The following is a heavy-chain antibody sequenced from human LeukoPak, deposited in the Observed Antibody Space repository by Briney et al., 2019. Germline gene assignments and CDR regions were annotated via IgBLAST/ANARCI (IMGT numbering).Heavy chain of an antibody. J-gene: IGHJ4*02. D-gene: IGHD3-10*01. CDR3: ASLTDYYGSGSREYYFDY. CDR2: INPNSGGT. CDR1: GYTFTGYY. Sequence: ASVKVSCKASGYTFTGYYMHWVRQAPGQGLEWMGWINPNSGGTNYAQKFQGRVTMTRDTSISTAYMELSRLRSDDTAVYYCASLTDYYGSGSREYYFDYWGQGTLVTVSS. V-gene: IGHV1-2*02.